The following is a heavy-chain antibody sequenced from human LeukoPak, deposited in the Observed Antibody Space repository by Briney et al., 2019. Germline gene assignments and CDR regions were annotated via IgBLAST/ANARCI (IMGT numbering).Heavy chain of an antibody. CDR2: IRYDGSNK. CDR1: GFTFSSYG. CDR3: AKPYFYASGSQLYYMDV. J-gene: IGHJ6*03. Sequence: GGSLRLSCAASGFTFSSYGMHWVRQAPGKGLEWVAFIRYDGSNKYYADSVKGRFTISRDNSKNTLYLQMNSLRVEDTAVYYCAKPYFYASGSQLYYMDVWGKGTTVTVSS. V-gene: IGHV3-30*02. D-gene: IGHD3-10*01.